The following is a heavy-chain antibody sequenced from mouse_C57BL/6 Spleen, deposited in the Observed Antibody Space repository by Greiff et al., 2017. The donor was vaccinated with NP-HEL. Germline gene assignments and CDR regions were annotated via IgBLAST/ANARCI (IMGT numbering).Heavy chain of an antibody. CDR3: ASIGYYVGY. J-gene: IGHJ2*01. Sequence: EVQLQQSGPELVKPGASVKISCKASGYTFTDYYMNWVKQSHGKSLEWIGDINPNNGGTSYNQKFKGKATLTVDKSSSTAYMELRSLTSEDSAVYYCASIGYYVGYWGQGTTLTVSS. CDR2: INPNNGGT. V-gene: IGHV1-26*01. CDR1: GYTFTDYY.